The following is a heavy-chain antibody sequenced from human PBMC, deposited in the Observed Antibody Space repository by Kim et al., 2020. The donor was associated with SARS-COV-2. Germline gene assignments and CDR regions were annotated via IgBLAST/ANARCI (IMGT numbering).Heavy chain of an antibody. D-gene: IGHD4-17*01. CDR3: AKHSDAYGPYF. CDR1: GGSISSSNW. J-gene: IGHJ2*01. Sequence: SETLSLTCAVYGGSISSSNWWSWVRQPPGKGLEWIGEIHHSGSTNYNPFLNSRATISDANTKNLFPLKSTSAAAATTAEYYSAKHSDAYGPYF. V-gene: IGHV4-4*02. CDR2: IHHSGST.